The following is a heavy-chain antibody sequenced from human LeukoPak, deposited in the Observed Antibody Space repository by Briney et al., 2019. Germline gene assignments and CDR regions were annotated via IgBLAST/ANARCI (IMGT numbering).Heavy chain of an antibody. CDR3: ARTPGQKYYDSGGPFDY. Sequence: PSETLSLTCTVSGGSISSNSYYWGWIRQPPGKGLEWIGSIYYSGSTYYNPSLKSRVTISVDTSKNQFSLKLSSVTAADTAVYYCARTPGQKYYDSGGPFDYWGQGTLVTASS. J-gene: IGHJ4*02. D-gene: IGHD3-22*01. V-gene: IGHV4-39*01. CDR2: IYYSGST. CDR1: GGSISSNSYY.